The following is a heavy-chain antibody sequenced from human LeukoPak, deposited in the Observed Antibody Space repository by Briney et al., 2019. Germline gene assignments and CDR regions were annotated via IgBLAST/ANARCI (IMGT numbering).Heavy chain of an antibody. CDR1: GGSISTYY. Sequence: SETLSLTCTVSGGSISTYYWSWIRQPAEKGLEWIGHVSSSGTTKYNPSFKSRVTTSVDTSSNQFSLKLSSVTAADTAVYYCARGSYYDTLTGYYRGSFDSWGQGTLVTVSS. D-gene: IGHD3-9*01. J-gene: IGHJ4*02. CDR3: ARGSYYDTLTGYYRGSFDS. CDR2: VSSSGTT. V-gene: IGHV4-4*07.